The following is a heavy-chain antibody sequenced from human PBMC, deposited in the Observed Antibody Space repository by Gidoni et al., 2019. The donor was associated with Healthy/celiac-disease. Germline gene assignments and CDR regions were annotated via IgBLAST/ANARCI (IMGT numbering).Heavy chain of an antibody. CDR3: ARDVVVAAGLDYYYYGMDV. J-gene: IGHJ6*02. CDR1: GGSISSGRYY. CDR2: IYTSGST. Sequence: QVQLQKSSPGLVNPSQTLSLTSPVSGGSISSGRYYWSWIRQPAGKGLEWIGRIYTSGSTNYNPSLKSRVTISVDTSKNQFSLKLSSVTAADTAVYYCARDVVVAAGLDYYYYGMDVWGQGTTVTVSS. D-gene: IGHD2-15*01. V-gene: IGHV4-61*02.